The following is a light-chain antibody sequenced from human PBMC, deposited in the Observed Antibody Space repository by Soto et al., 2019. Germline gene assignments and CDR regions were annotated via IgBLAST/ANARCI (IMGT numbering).Light chain of an antibody. CDR1: SSDVGGYNY. CDR2: EVT. V-gene: IGLV2-8*01. J-gene: IGLJ3*02. CDR3: SSYAASNNFYFV. Sequence: QSALTQPPSASGSPGQSVTISCTGTSSDVGGYNYVSWYQQYPGRAPKLMIYEVTKRPSGVPDRFSGSKSGNTASLTVSGLQAEDEADYYGSSYAASNNFYFVFVGGNKVTVL.